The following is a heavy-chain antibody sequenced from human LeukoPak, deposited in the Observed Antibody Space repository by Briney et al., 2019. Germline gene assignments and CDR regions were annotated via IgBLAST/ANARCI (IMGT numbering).Heavy chain of an antibody. J-gene: IGHJ4*02. D-gene: IGHD5-18*01. Sequence: SETLSLTCTVSGGSISSSSYYWGWIRQPPGKGLEWIGSIYYSGRTYYNPSLKSRVSISVDTSKNQFSLKLSSVPAADTAVYYCARHVNTAMVNYFDYWGQGTLVTVSS. CDR3: ARHVNTAMVNYFDY. CDR1: GGSISSSSYY. CDR2: IYYSGRT. V-gene: IGHV4-39*01.